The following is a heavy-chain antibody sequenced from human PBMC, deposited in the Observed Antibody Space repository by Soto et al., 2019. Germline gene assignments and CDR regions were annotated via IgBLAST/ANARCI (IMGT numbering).Heavy chain of an antibody. CDR2: IYYSGST. CDR1: GGSISSSSYY. CDR3: ARKVTMVRGVTIYYYYGMDV. D-gene: IGHD3-10*01. Sequence: SETLSLTCTVSGGSISSSSYYWGWIRQPPGKGLEWIGSIYYSGSTYYNPSLKSRVTISVDTSKNQFSLKLSSLTAADTAVYYCARKVTMVRGVTIYYYYGMDVWGQGTTVTVSS. J-gene: IGHJ6*02. V-gene: IGHV4-39*01.